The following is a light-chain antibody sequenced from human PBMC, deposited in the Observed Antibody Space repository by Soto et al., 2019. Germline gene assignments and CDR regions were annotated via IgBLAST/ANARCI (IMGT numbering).Light chain of an antibody. CDR2: DAS. CDR3: QQRPNWPPIT. J-gene: IGKJ5*01. V-gene: IGKV3-11*01. CDR1: QSVSRY. Sequence: EIVLTQSPGTLSLSPGERATLSCRASQSVSRYLAWYQQKPGQAPRLLIYDASNRATGIPARFSGSGSGTDFTLTISSLEPEDFAVYYCQQRPNWPPITFGQGTRRESK.